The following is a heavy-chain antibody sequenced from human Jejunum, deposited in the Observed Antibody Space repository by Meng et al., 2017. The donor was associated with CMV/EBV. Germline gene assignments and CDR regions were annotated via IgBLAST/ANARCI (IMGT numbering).Heavy chain of an antibody. CDR1: GFPFGTDG. J-gene: IGHJ5*02. Sequence: GFPFGTDGMSGVRQAAGKGLEWVGNIRQDGSAQFYVDSVKSRFTISRDNAKNSLFLQMNSLRAEDTAVYYCARRPAMEWWDWFDPWGQGTLVTVSS. CDR3: ARRPAMEWWDWFDP. V-gene: IGHV3-7*01. D-gene: IGHD3-3*01. CDR2: IRQDGSAQ.